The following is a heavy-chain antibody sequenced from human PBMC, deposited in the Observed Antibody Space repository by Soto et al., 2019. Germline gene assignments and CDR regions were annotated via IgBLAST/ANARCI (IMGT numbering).Heavy chain of an antibody. CDR3: ARQLGIAARLANYYYGMDV. CDR2: IYPGDSDT. D-gene: IGHD6-6*01. Sequence: GESLKISCKGSGYSFTSYWIGWVRQRPGKGLEWMGIIYPGDSDTRYSPFFQGQVTISADKSISTAYLQWSRLTASDTAMYYCARQLGIAARLANYYYGMDVWGQGTTVTVSS. V-gene: IGHV5-51*01. CDR1: GYSFTSYW. J-gene: IGHJ6*02.